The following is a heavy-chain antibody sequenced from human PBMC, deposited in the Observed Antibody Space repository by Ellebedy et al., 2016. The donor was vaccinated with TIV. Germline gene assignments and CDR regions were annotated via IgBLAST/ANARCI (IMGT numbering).Heavy chain of an antibody. V-gene: IGHV3-20*04. CDR3: ARGLLHRRVTGLVGY. CDR2: ITWNGRSS. D-gene: IGHD2-21*02. Sequence: GESLKISCAASAFTFDDYGMSWVRQVPGRGLEWVFGITWNGRSSGYADSVKGRFTISRDNAKKSLYLQMDRLRVEDTGLYYCARGLLHRRVTGLVGYWGQGTLVTVSS. CDR1: AFTFDDYG. J-gene: IGHJ4*02.